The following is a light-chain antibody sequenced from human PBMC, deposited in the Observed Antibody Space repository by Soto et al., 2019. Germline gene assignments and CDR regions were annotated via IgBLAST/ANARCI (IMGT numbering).Light chain of an antibody. Sequence: QSALTQPRSVSGSPGQSVTISCTGTSSDVGRYNYVSWYQQHPGKAPKLMIYDVTRRPSGVPDRFSGSKSGNTDSLTISGLQADDEADYYCCSYAGSYTFVLFGGGTKVTVL. CDR1: SSDVGRYNY. V-gene: IGLV2-11*01. CDR2: DVT. J-gene: IGLJ2*01. CDR3: CSYAGSYTFVL.